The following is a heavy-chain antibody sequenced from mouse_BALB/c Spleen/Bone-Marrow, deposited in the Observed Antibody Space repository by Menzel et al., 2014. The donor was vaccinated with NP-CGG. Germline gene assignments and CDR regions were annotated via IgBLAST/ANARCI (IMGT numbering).Heavy chain of an antibody. J-gene: IGHJ2*01. CDR3: ARGATVVARYFDS. CDR1: GYTFTSYW. Sequence: VQLQQSGAELAKPGASVMMSCKASGYTFTSYWMHWVKQRPGQALEWIGYINPSTGYTEFNQKFKDKATLTADKSSSTAYVHLSSLTSEDSAVYYCARGATVVARYFDSWGQGTTLTVSS. V-gene: IGHV1-7*01. CDR2: INPSTGYT. D-gene: IGHD1-1*01.